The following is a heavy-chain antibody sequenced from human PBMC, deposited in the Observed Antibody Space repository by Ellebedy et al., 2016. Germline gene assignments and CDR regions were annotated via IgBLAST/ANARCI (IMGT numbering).Heavy chain of an antibody. Sequence: GGSLRLXCAASGFTFSSYTMNWVRQAPGKGLEWVSSIISSGTYIYYGDSVKGRFTISRDNAKNSLYLQMNSLRAEDTAVYYCARGVGGTSLNWFDPWGQGTLVTVSS. D-gene: IGHD3-16*01. J-gene: IGHJ5*02. CDR1: GFTFSSYT. CDR2: IISSGTYI. V-gene: IGHV3-21*01. CDR3: ARGVGGTSLNWFDP.